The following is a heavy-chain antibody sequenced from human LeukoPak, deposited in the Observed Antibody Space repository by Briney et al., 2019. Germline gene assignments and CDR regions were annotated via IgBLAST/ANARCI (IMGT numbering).Heavy chain of an antibody. V-gene: IGHV3-48*03. CDR3: ASLGYCSGGGCYSDNWFDP. J-gene: IGHJ5*02. CDR2: ISGSGDTI. D-gene: IGHD2-15*01. Sequence: GSLRLSCATSGFTFSRYEMNWVRQAPGKGPEWVSYISGSGDTIYYADSVKGRFTISRDNAKNSLYLQMNSLRAEDTAVYYCASLGYCSGGGCYSDNWFDPWGQGTLVTVSS. CDR1: GFTFSRYE.